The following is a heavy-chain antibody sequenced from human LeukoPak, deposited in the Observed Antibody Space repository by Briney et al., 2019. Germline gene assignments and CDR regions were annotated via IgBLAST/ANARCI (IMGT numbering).Heavy chain of an antibody. V-gene: IGHV4-59*08. J-gene: IGHJ4*02. CDR3: ARHGGGYSFDY. CDR1: GGSISSYY. Sequence: SETLSLTCTGSGGSISSYYWTWIRQPPGKGLEWIGYIYYSGSTNYNYNPSLKSRVTISLDTSNNQFSLKLSSVTAADAAMYYCARHGGGYSFDYWGQGTLVTVSS. D-gene: IGHD5-24*01. CDR2: IYYSGSTNY.